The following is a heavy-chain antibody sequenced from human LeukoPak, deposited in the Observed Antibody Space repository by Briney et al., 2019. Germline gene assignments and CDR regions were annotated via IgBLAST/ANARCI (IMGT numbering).Heavy chain of an antibody. CDR2: ISRSRSNI. CDR3: ARDLGGYSSSSTGY. CDR1: GFTLSSYS. J-gene: IGHJ4*02. Sequence: AGGSLRLSCAASGFTLSSYSMNWVRQAAGKGLEWGSSISRSRSNIYYADSVKVRFTISRDNAKRSLYLEMNSLRADDTAVYYCARDLGGYSSSSTGYWGQGTLVIVSS. D-gene: IGHD6-6*01. V-gene: IGHV3-21*01.